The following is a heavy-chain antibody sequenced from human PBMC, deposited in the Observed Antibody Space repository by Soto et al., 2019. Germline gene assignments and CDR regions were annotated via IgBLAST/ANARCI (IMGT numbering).Heavy chain of an antibody. D-gene: IGHD3-22*01. V-gene: IGHV1-2*06. Sequence: ASVKVSCKASGYTFIGYYIQWVRQAPGQRPEWMGRINPDNGDTKYAQKFQGRVTMTRDTASTKVFMELRGLTSDDTAVYFCARKFVYSDSEGFSLGYWCQGTPVTVSS. CDR1: GYTFIGYY. CDR2: INPDNGDT. CDR3: ARKFVYSDSEGFSLGY. J-gene: IGHJ4*01.